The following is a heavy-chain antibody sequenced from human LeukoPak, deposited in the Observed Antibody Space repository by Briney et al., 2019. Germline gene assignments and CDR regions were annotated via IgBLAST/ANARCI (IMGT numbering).Heavy chain of an antibody. V-gene: IGHV4-59*02. J-gene: IGHJ5*02. D-gene: IGHD4-23*01. CDR3: ARDVVRNYGVNSYSSWFDP. CDR1: GGSVSSYY. CDR2: IYYSGST. Sequence: SETLSLTCTVSGGSVSSYYWSWIRQPPGKGLEWIGYIYYSGSTNYNPSLKSRVTISVDTSGNQFSLKLSSVTAADTAVYYCARDVVRNYGVNSYSSWFDPWGQGTLVTVSS.